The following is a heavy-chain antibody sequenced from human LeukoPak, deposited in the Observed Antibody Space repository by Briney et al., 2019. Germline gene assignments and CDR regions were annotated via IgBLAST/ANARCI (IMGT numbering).Heavy chain of an antibody. CDR3: AKVGTVTPGY. CDR1: GFTFSSYG. CDR2: ISGSGGST. J-gene: IGHJ4*02. Sequence: PGGTLRRSGAASGFTFSSYGMSWVRQVPGNGLEWVSAISGSGGSTYYADSVKGRFTISRDNSKNTLYLQMYSLRAEDTAVYYCAKVGTVTPGYWGQGTLVTVSS. D-gene: IGHD4-17*01. V-gene: IGHV3-23*01.